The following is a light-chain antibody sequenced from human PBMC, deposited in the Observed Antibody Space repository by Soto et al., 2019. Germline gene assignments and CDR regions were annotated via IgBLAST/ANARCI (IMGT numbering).Light chain of an antibody. CDR3: EQYDTSPPLYT. CDR2: RAS. J-gene: IGKJ2*01. Sequence: EVVLTQSPGTLSLSPGERATLSCRASQTVDSTYLAWYQQKHGQAPRLLIYRASSRAAGVLDRYSGSGSGTDFTLTISKLDPEDFAVYYCEQYDTSPPLYTFGQGTKLEIK. CDR1: QTVDSTY. V-gene: IGKV3-20*01.